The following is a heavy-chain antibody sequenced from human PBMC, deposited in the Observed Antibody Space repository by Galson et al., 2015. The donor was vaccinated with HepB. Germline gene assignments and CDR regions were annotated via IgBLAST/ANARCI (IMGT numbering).Heavy chain of an antibody. CDR3: ARDYLIRWELPYGPGAGQYYYYGMDV. D-gene: IGHD1-26*01. J-gene: IGHJ6*02. CDR2: INPSGGST. V-gene: IGHV1-46*04. Sequence: SVKVSCKASGYTFTSYYMHWVRQAPGQGLEWMGIINPSGGSTSYAQKLQGRVTMTRDTSTSTVYMELSSLRSEDTAVYYCARDYLIRWELPYGPGAGQYYYYGMDVWGQGTTVTVSS. CDR1: GYTFTSYY.